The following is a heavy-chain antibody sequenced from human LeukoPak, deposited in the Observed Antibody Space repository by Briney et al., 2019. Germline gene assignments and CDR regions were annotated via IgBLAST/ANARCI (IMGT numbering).Heavy chain of an antibody. Sequence: SVKVSCKTSGFTFSRSAVQWVRQALGQGLEWIGWIVVGGGNTNYAQGFQDRVTITRDMSTRTAYMELSSLRSEDTAVYYCAAEIYGANSDCCTFDFWGPGTPVTVSS. CDR2: IVVGGGNT. D-gene: IGHD4-23*01. CDR1: GFTFSRSA. CDR3: AAEIYGANSDCCTFDF. J-gene: IGHJ3*01. V-gene: IGHV1-58*01.